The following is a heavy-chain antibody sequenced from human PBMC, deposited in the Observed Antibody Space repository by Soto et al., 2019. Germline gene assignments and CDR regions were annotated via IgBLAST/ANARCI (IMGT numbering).Heavy chain of an antibody. J-gene: IGHJ4*02. CDR1: GGSISSYY. V-gene: IGHV4-59*01. CDR3: ARDFDY. Sequence: SETLSLTCTVSGGSISSYYWSWIRQPPGKGLEWIGYIYYSGSTNYNPSLKSRVTISVDTSKNQFSLKLSSVTAADTAVYYCARDFDYWGQGTLVTVSS. CDR2: IYYSGST.